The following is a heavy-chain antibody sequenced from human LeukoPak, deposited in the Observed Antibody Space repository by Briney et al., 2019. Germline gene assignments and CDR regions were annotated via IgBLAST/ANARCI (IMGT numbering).Heavy chain of an antibody. CDR1: GFTFSSYA. Sequence: GGSLRLSCAASGFTFSSYAMSWVRQAPGKGLEWVPTISVSGGSTFYADSVKGRFTISRDNSRDTLYLQMNSLRAEDTAVYYCAKSLFYDSSGQAFDYWGQGTLVTVSS. V-gene: IGHV3-23*01. D-gene: IGHD3-22*01. CDR2: ISVSGGST. J-gene: IGHJ4*02. CDR3: AKSLFYDSSGQAFDY.